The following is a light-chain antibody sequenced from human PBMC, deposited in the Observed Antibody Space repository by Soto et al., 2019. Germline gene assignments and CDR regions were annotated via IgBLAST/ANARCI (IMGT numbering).Light chain of an antibody. CDR3: CSYAGSSTLDV. V-gene: IGLV2-23*02. CDR2: EVS. CDR1: SSDVGNYNL. Sequence: QSALTQPASMSGSPGQSITISCTGTSSDVGNYNLVSWYQQHPGKAPKLIIYEVSKRPSGVSNRFSGSKSGNTASLTISGLQAEDEADYYCCSYAGSSTLDVFGNGTKVTVL. J-gene: IGLJ1*01.